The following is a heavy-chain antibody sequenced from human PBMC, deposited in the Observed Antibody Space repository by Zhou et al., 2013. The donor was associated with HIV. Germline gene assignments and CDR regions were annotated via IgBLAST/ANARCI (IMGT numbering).Heavy chain of an antibody. CDR3: ARSWSDIVVVPAAYDAFDI. D-gene: IGHD2-2*01. V-gene: IGHV1-69*05. CDR1: GGTFSSYA. CDR2: IIPIFGTA. J-gene: IGHJ3*02. Sequence: QVQLVQSGAEVKKPGSSVKVSCKASGGTFSSYAISWVRQAPGQGLEWMGGIIPIFGTANYAQKFQGRVTITTDESTSTAYMELSSLRSEDTAVYYCARSWSDIVVVPAAYDAFDIWGQGTMVTVSS.